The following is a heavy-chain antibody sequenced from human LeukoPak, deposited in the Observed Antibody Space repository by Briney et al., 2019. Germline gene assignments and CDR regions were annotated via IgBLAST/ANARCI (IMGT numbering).Heavy chain of an antibody. CDR3: ARDTRGYYYYGMDV. V-gene: IGHV3-48*02. D-gene: IGHD3-10*01. J-gene: IGHJ6*02. CDR2: ISSSSTI. CDR1: GFTFSSYS. Sequence: PGGSLRLSCAASGFTFSSYSMNWVRQAPGKGLEWVSYISSSSTIYYADSVKGRFTISRDNAKNSLYLQMNSLRDEDAAIYYCARDTRGYYYYGMDVWGQGTTVTVSS.